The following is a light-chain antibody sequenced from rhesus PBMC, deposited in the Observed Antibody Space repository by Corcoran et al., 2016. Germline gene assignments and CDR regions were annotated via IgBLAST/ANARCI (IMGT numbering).Light chain of an antibody. V-gene: IGKV1-22*01. CDR2: KVA. Sequence: DIQMTQSPSSLSASVGDTVTITCRASQSIRSWLDWYQQKPGKAPKILIYKVASSQSGVPSRFSGSGSGTDFTLTISSLQPEYFATYYCLQYSSSPYSFCQVTKVEIK. CDR3: LQYSSSPYS. CDR1: QSIRSW. J-gene: IGKJ2*01.